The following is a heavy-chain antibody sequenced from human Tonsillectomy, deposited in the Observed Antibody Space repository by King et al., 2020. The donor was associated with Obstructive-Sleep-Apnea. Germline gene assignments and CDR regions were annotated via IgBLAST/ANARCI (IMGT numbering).Heavy chain of an antibody. CDR3: AKDVGVGFYYSGMDV. CDR2: ICYDGSNE. V-gene: IGHV3-30*18. J-gene: IGHJ6*02. CDR1: GFTFSTSG. Sequence: ESGGGVVQPGRSLRLSCAASGFTFSTSGMHWVRQAPGKGLEWVAVICYDGSNEYYADSVKGRFTISRDNSKNTLYLQMNSLRAEDTAVYYCAKDVGVGFYYSGMDVWGQGTTVTVSS.